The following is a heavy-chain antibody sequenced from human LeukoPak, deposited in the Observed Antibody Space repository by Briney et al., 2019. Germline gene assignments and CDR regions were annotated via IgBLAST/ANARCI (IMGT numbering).Heavy chain of an antibody. CDR1: GFTFTNAW. Sequence: GGSLRLSCAASGFTFTNAWMSWVRQAPGKGLEWVGRIKSKTDGGTTDYAAPVKGRFTISRDDSKNTLYLQMNSLKTEDTAVYYCTTEGGYDYFLDYWGQGTLVTVSS. D-gene: IGHD5-12*01. V-gene: IGHV3-15*01. CDR3: TTEGGYDYFLDY. CDR2: IKSKTDGGTT. J-gene: IGHJ4*02.